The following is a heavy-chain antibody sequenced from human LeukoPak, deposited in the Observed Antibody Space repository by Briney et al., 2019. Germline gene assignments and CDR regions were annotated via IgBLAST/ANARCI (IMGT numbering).Heavy chain of an antibody. CDR1: GFTVSSNY. J-gene: IGHJ3*02. CDR3: ASPSEDYGDYFDAFDI. D-gene: IGHD4-17*01. V-gene: IGHV3-53*01. CDR2: IYSGGST. Sequence: GGSLRLSCAASGFTVSSNYMSWVRQAPGKGLEWVSVIYSGGSTYYADSVKGRFTISRDNSKNTLYLQMNSLRAEDTAVYYCASPSEDYGDYFDAFDIWGQGTMVTVSS.